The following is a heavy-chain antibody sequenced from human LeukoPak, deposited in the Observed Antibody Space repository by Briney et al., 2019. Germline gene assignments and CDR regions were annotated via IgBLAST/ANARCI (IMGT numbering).Heavy chain of an antibody. CDR1: GGTFSSYA. Sequence: SVKVSCKASGGTFSSYAISWVRQAPGQGLEWMGGIIPIFGTANYAQKFQGRVTITADESTSTAYMELSSLRSEDTAVYYCARDTNYYGSGSHQSFDYWGQGTLVTVSS. V-gene: IGHV1-69*13. J-gene: IGHJ4*02. CDR3: ARDTNYYGSGSHQSFDY. CDR2: IIPIFGTA. D-gene: IGHD3-10*01.